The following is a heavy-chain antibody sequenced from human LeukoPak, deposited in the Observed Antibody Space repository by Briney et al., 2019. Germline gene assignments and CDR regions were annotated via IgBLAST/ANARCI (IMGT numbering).Heavy chain of an antibody. CDR2: ITHSGST. Sequence: PSETLSLTCAVYGGSFSGYYWSWIRQPPGKGLEWIGEITHSGSTKYKPSLKSRVTISVDTSKNQFSLKLSSVTAADTAVYYCARGRFLDAFDIWGQGTMVTVSS. V-gene: IGHV4-34*01. CDR1: GGSFSGYY. CDR3: ARGRFLDAFDI. D-gene: IGHD3-3*01. J-gene: IGHJ3*02.